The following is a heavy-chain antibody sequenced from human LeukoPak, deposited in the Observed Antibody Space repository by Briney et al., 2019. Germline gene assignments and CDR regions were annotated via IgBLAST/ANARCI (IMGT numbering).Heavy chain of an antibody. CDR2: ISGSGGST. CDR3: AKDSPSGYSYGLFDY. Sequence: GGSLRLSCAASGFTFSSYSMNWVRQAPGKGLEWVSAISGSGGSTYYADSVKGRFTISRDNSKNTLYLQMNSLRAEDTAVYYCAKDSPSGYSYGLFDYWGQGTLVTVSS. J-gene: IGHJ4*02. V-gene: IGHV3-23*01. CDR1: GFTFSSYS. D-gene: IGHD5-18*01.